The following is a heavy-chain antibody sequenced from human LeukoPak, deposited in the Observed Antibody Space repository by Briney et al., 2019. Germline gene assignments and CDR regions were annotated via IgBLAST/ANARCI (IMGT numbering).Heavy chain of an antibody. V-gene: IGHV4-39*07. CDR2: IYYSGST. CDR3: ARWGSSGGVLRYFVRGGMDV. D-gene: IGHD3-9*01. CDR1: GGSISSSSYY. Sequence: PSETLSLTCTVSGGSISSSSYYWGWIRQPPGKGLEWIGSIYYSGSTYYNPSLKSRVTISVDTSKNQFSLKLSSVTAADTAVYYCARWGSSGGVLRYFVRGGMDVWGQGTTVTVSS. J-gene: IGHJ6*02.